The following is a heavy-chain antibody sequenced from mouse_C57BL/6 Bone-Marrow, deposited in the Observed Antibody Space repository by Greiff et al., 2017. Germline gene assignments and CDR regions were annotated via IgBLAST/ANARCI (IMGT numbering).Heavy chain of an antibody. CDR2: IWTGGGT. V-gene: IGHV2-9-1*01. Sequence: VQLLESGPGLVAPSETLSITCTASGFSLTSYAISWVRQTPGKGLEWLGVIWTGGGTNYNSALKSRLSISKDNSKCQIFLKMNSRHTDDTSRYYCARKKGYTMDYWGQGTSVTVSS. CDR3: ARKKGYTMDY. CDR1: GFSLTSYA. J-gene: IGHJ4*01.